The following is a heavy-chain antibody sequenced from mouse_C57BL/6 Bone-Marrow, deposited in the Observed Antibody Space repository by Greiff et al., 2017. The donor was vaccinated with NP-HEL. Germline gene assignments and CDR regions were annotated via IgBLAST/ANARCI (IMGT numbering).Heavy chain of an antibody. J-gene: IGHJ4*01. D-gene: IGHD1-1*01. Sequence: VQLQQSGAELVKPGASVKLSCKASGYTFTSYWMHWVKQRPGQGLEWIGMIHPNSGSTNYNEKFKSKATLTVDKSSSTAYMQLSSLTSEDSAVYYCARRDYGSSFFYAMDYWGQGTSVTVSS. CDR2: IHPNSGST. V-gene: IGHV1-64*01. CDR3: ARRDYGSSFFYAMDY. CDR1: GYTFTSYW.